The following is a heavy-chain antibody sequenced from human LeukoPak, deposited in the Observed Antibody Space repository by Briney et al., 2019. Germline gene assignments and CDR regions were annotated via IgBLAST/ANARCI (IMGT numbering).Heavy chain of an antibody. D-gene: IGHD4-17*01. J-gene: IGHJ4*02. CDR1: GESFSGYY. CDR2: INHSGST. Sequence: PSETLSLTCAVYGESFSGYYWSWIRQPPGKGLEWIGEINHSGSTNYNPSLKSRVTISVDTSKNQFSLKLSSVTAADTAVYYCARYRYGDYGGDYWGQGTLVTVSS. V-gene: IGHV4-34*01. CDR3: ARYRYGDYGGDY.